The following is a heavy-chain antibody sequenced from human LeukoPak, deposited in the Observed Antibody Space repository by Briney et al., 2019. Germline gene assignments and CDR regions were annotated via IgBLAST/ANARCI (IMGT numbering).Heavy chain of an antibody. V-gene: IGHV4-4*02. CDR1: GGSISSSNW. CDR2: IYHSGNT. Sequence: PSGTLSLTCAVSGGSISSSNWWSWVRQPPGKGLEWIGEIYHSGNTFYNPSLKSRLSIAVDTSRNQFSLKLTSVIAADTAVYYCASCEAPITPPPYGFDVWGQGTEVTVSS. D-gene: IGHD5-12*01. CDR3: ASCEAPITPPPYGFDV. J-gene: IGHJ6*02.